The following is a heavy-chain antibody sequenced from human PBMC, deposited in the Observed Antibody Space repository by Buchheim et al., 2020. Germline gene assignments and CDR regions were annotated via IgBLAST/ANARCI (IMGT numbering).Heavy chain of an antibody. V-gene: IGHV6-1*01. CDR2: TYYRSKWYN. CDR1: GDSVSSNSVT. J-gene: IGHJ4*02. D-gene: IGHD1-26*01. Sequence: QVQLQQSGPGLVKPSQTLSLTCAISGDSVSSNSVTWNWIRQSPSRGLEWMGRTYYRSKWYNNYAVSVKRRITVSPDTSKNNFSLHLNSVTPEDTAVYYCARDPLKLSGSFYFDNWGQG. CDR3: ARDPLKLSGSFYFDN.